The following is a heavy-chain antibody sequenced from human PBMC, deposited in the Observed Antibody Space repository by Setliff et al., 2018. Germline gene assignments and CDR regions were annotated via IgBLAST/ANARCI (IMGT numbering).Heavy chain of an antibody. CDR2: INTNNGNP. V-gene: IGHV7-4-1*02. Sequence: ASVKVSCKASGYTFRSYGINWVRQAPGQGLEWMGWINTNNGNPTYAQSFTGRFVISLDTSINTEYFQISSLKAQDSAVYYCARVGDIITIFGVVTPDYYYYMDVWGTGTTVTVSS. CDR1: GYTFRSYG. D-gene: IGHD3-3*01. CDR3: ARVGDIITIFGVVTPDYYYYMDV. J-gene: IGHJ6*03.